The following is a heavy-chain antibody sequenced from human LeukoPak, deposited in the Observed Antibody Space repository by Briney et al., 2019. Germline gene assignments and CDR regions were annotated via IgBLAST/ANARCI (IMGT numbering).Heavy chain of an antibody. J-gene: IGHJ3*02. CDR2: IYTSGST. CDR3: ARGENYYDSSGFYYVNALDI. D-gene: IGHD3-22*01. CDR1: GGSISSYY. V-gene: IGHV4-4*07. Sequence: SETLSLTCTVSGGSISSYYWSWIRQPAGKGLEWIGRIYTSGSTNYNPSLQSRVTMSVDTTKNQFSLKLSSVTAADTAVYYCARGENYYDSSGFYYVNALDIWGRGTMVTVS.